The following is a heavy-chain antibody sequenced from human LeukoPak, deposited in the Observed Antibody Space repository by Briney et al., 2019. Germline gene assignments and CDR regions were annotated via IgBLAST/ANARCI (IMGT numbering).Heavy chain of an antibody. J-gene: IGHJ4*02. CDR1: GGSISTSNYY. V-gene: IGHV4-39*07. CDR3: ARGMQDFWSGYSDY. D-gene: IGHD3-3*01. CDR2: IFYSGST. Sequence: PSETLSLSCTVSGGSISTSNYYWGWIRQPPGKGLEWIGNIFYSGSTYYGPSLKSRLTISLDTSRNQFSLKLSSVTAADTAVYYCARGMQDFWSGYSDYWGQGTLVTVSS.